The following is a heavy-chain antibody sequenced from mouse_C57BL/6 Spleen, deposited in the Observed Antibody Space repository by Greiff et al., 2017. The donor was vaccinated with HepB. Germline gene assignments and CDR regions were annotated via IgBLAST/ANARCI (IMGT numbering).Heavy chain of an antibody. Sequence: QVQLQQPGAELVKPGASVKMSCKASGYTFTSYWITWVKQRPGQGLEWIGDIYPGSGSTNYNEKFKSKATLTVDTSSSTAYMQLSSLTSEDSAVYYCARGGIYYSGCSGFAYWGQGTLVTVSA. CDR3: ARGGIYYSGCSGFAY. CDR2: IYPGSGST. J-gene: IGHJ3*01. D-gene: IGHD1-1*01. V-gene: IGHV1-55*01. CDR1: GYTFTSYW.